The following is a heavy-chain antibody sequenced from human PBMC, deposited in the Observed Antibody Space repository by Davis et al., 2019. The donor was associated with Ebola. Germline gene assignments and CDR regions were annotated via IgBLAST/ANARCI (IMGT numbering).Heavy chain of an antibody. CDR1: GYSFTSYW. CDR3: ARQAGARDLYFDY. V-gene: IGHV5-51*01. CDR2: IYPGDSDT. D-gene: IGHD1-26*01. J-gene: IGHJ4*02. Sequence: KVSCKGSGYSFTSYWIGWVRQMPGKGLEWMGIIYPGDSDTRFSPSFQGQVTISANKSISTAYLQWSSLKASDTAMYYCARQAGARDLYFDYWDQGTLVTVSS.